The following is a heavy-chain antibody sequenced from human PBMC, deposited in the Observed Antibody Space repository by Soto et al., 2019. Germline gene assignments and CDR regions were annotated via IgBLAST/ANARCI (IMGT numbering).Heavy chain of an antibody. CDR3: ARDLGSTSRFDP. J-gene: IGHJ5*02. CDR1: GGSISSHY. CDR2: ISYSGST. V-gene: IGHV4-59*11. Sequence: SETLSLTCTVSGGSISSHYWSWIRQPPGKGLEWIGYISYSGSTNYNPSLKSRVTISVDTSKNQFSLKLNSVTAADTAVYYCARDLGSTSRFDPWGQGTLVTVSS. D-gene: IGHD2-2*01.